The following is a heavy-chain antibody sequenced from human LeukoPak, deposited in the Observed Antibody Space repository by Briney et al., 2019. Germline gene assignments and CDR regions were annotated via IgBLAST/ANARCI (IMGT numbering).Heavy chain of an antibody. CDR1: GGSISSGGYY. CDR3: ARDWGPQEDTPMALTDY. CDR2: IYYSGST. Sequence: SETLSLTCTVSGGSISSGGYYWSWIRQHPGKGLEWIGYIYYSGSTYYNPSLKSRVTISVDTSKNQFSLKLSSVTAADTAVYYCARDWGPQEDTPMALTDYWGQGTLVTVSS. V-gene: IGHV4-31*03. J-gene: IGHJ4*02. D-gene: IGHD5-18*01.